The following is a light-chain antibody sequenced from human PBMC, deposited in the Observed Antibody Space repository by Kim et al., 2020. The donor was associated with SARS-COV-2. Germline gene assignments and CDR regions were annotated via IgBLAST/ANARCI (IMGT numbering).Light chain of an antibody. CDR2: DND. CDR3: GTWDSSLSASVV. J-gene: IGLJ2*01. CDR1: SSNIGYNS. Sequence: QKVPISCSGSSSNIGYNSVSWFQQFPGTAPKLLIYDNDKRPSGIPDRFSGSKSGTSATLGITGLQTGDEADYYCGTWDSSLSASVVFGGGTQLTVL. V-gene: IGLV1-51*01.